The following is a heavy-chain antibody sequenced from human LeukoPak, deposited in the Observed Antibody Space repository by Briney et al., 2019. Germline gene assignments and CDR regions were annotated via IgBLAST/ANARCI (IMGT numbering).Heavy chain of an antibody. J-gene: IGHJ6*02. V-gene: IGHV1-8*01. CDR2: MNPNSGNT. CDR3: ARGFPYCSSTSCPPFGGMDV. CDR1: GYTFTSYD. D-gene: IGHD2-2*01. Sequence: ASVKVSCKASGYTFTSYDINWVRQATGQGLEWMGWMNPNSGNTGYAQKFQGRVTMTRSTSISTAYMELSSLGSEDTAVYYCARGFPYCSSTSCPPFGGMDVWGQGTTVTVSS.